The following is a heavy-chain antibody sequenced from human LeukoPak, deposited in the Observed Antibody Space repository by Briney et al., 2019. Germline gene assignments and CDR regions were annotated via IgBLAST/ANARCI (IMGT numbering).Heavy chain of an antibody. D-gene: IGHD2-2*01. Sequence: GGSLRLSCAASGFTFSSYGMHWVRQAPGKGLEWVAVISDDGTTNYYADSVKGRFTISRDNSKNTLYLEMNSLRPEDTAVYYCARCTASCYANAFDVWGQGTLLTVSS. V-gene: IGHV3-30*03. CDR2: ISDDGTTN. J-gene: IGHJ3*01. CDR1: GFTFSSYG. CDR3: ARCTASCYANAFDV.